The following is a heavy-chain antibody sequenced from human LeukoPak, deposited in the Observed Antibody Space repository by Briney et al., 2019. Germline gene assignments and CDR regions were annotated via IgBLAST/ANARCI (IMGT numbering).Heavy chain of an antibody. Sequence: SETLYLTCTVSGGSISSSSYYWGWIRQPPGKGLEWIGSIYYSGSTYYNPSLKSRVTISVDTSKNQFSLKLSSVTAADTAVYYCARVGTPVDYWGQGTLVTVSS. D-gene: IGHD4-23*01. V-gene: IGHV4-39*01. J-gene: IGHJ4*02. CDR2: IYYSGST. CDR3: ARVGTPVDY. CDR1: GGSISSSSYY.